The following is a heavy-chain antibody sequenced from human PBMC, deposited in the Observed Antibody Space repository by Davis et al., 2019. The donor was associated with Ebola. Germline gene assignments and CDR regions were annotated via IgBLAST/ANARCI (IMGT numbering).Heavy chain of an antibody. D-gene: IGHD2-2*01. CDR3: ARSSYQPDY. J-gene: IGHJ4*02. V-gene: IGHV3-74*01. CDR2: INPDGSFT. Sequence: GGSLRLSCAASGFTFSSYWMHWVRQAPGKGLVWVSRINPDGSFTDYADSVKGRFSISRDSTSNTLYLQMNGLRAEDTAVYYCARSSYQPDYWGQGTLVTVSS. CDR1: GFTFSSYW.